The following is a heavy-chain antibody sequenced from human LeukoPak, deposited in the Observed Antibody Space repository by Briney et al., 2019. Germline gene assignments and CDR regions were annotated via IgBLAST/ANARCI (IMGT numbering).Heavy chain of an antibody. CDR2: ISYDGSNK. J-gene: IGHJ4*02. D-gene: IGHD4/OR15-4a*01. Sequence: GGSLRLSCAASGFTFSSYGMHWVRQAPGKGLEWVAVISYDGSNKYFADSVKGRFTISRDNSKNTLDLQMNSLRAEDTAVYYCAKDSLDYVLGRGFDYWGQGTLVTVSS. CDR1: GFTFSSYG. V-gene: IGHV3-30*18. CDR3: AKDSLDYVLGRGFDY.